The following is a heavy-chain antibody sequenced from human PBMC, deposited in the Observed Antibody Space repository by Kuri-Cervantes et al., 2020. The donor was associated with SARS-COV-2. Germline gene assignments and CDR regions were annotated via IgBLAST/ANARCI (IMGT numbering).Heavy chain of an antibody. CDR1: GFTFSSYA. D-gene: IGHD3-3*01. J-gene: IGHJ4*02. CDR3: TRHDFWSGYYADY. V-gene: IGHV3-49*04. Sequence: GGSLRLSCAASGFTFSSYAMSWVRQAPGRGLEWVGFIGSKAYGGTTEYAASVKGRFTISRDASKSIAYLQMNSLKTEDTAVYYCTRHDFWSGYYADYWGQGTLVTVSS. CDR2: IGSKAYGGTT.